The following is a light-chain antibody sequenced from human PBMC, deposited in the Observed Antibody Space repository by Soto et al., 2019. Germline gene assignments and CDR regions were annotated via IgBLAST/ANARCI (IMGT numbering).Light chain of an antibody. Sequence: QSALTQPASVYGSPGQSITISCTGTSSDVGGYNYVSRYQQHPGKAPKVMIYEVSNRPSGVSNRFSASKSGNTASLTISGLQVEDEADYYCSSFTSSGTRVFGTGTQVTVL. CDR3: SSFTSSGTRV. CDR2: EVS. CDR1: SSDVGGYNY. J-gene: IGLJ1*01. V-gene: IGLV2-14*01.